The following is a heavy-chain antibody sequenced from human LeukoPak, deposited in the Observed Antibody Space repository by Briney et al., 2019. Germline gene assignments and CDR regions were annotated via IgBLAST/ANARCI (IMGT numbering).Heavy chain of an antibody. D-gene: IGHD4-17*01. V-gene: IGHV1-2*02. CDR1: GYTFTGYY. CDR3: ARDLGNGDYEMAY. J-gene: IGHJ4*02. CDR2: INPNSGGT. Sequence: ASVKVSCKASGYTFTGYYMHWVRQAPGQGLEWMGWINPNSGGTNYAQKFQGRVTMTRDTSISTAYMELSRLRSDDTAVYYCARDLGNGDYEMAYWGQGTLVTASS.